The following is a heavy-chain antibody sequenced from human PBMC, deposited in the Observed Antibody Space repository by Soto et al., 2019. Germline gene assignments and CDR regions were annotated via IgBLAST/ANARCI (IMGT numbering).Heavy chain of an antibody. Sequence: QVQLVESGGGVVQPGRSLRLSCAASGFTFSSYGMHWVRQAPGKGLEWVAVIWYDGSNKYYADSVKGRFTISRDNSKNTLYLQMNSLRAEDTAVYYCARGNSSSWLTWYFDLWGRGTLVTVSS. CDR1: GFTFSSYG. CDR3: ARGNSSSWLTWYFDL. CDR2: IWYDGSNK. D-gene: IGHD6-13*01. J-gene: IGHJ2*01. V-gene: IGHV3-33*01.